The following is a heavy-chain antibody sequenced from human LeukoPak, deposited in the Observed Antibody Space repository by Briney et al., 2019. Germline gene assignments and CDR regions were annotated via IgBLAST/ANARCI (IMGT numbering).Heavy chain of an antibody. D-gene: IGHD3-10*01. Sequence: GASVKVSFKASGYTFTSYGISWVRQAPGQGLEWMGWISAYNGNTNYAQKLQGRVTMTTDTSTSTAYMELRSLRSDDTAVYCCARGGFGFPDDAFDIWGQGTMVTVSS. CDR3: ARGGFGFPDDAFDI. J-gene: IGHJ3*02. CDR2: ISAYNGNT. V-gene: IGHV1-18*04. CDR1: GYTFTSYG.